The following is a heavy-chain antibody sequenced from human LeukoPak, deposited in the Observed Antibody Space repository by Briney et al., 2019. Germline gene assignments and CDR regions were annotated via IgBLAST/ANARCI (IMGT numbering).Heavy chain of an antibody. Sequence: GGSLRLFCAASGFTFSSYAMSWVRQAPGKGLEWVSAISGSGDSTYYADSVKGRFTISRDNPKNTLYLQLNSLRGEDTAVYYCAIVSFGIGARYWGQGTLVTVSS. CDR2: ISGSGDST. V-gene: IGHV3-23*01. D-gene: IGHD6-6*01. CDR3: AIVSFGIGARY. J-gene: IGHJ4*02. CDR1: GFTFSSYA.